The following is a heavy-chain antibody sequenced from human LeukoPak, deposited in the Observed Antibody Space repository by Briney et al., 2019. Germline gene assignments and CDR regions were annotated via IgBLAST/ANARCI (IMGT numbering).Heavy chain of an antibody. V-gene: IGHV3-30*02. CDR2: IRYDGSNK. CDR3: AKDSPFTQGPDP. Sequence: GGSLRLSCAASGFTFSSYGMHWVRQAPGKGLEWVAFIRYDGSNKYYADSVKGRSTISRDNSKNTLYLQINSLRAEDTAVYYCAKDSPFTQGPDPWGQGTLVTVSS. J-gene: IGHJ5*02. CDR1: GFTFSSYG.